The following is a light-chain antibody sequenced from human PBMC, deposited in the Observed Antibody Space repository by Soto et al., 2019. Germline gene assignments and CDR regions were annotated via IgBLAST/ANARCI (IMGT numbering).Light chain of an antibody. Sequence: EIVMTQSPATLSVSPGERATLSCRASQSVSSNLAWYQQKPGQAPRLLIYGASTRATGIPARFSGSGSGTAFTRTISSLQSEDFEVYYCQQYNNWPPWTFGQGTKLEI. CDR3: QQYNNWPPWT. J-gene: IGKJ1*01. CDR1: QSVSSN. V-gene: IGKV3-15*01. CDR2: GAS.